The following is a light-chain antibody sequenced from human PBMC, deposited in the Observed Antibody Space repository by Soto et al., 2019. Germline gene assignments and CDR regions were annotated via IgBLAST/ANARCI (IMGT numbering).Light chain of an antibody. CDR3: QTWGTGVI. Sequence: QLVLTQSPSASASLGASVKLTCTLSSGHSSYATAWHQQQPEKGPRYLMKLKSDGSHNKGDGIPDRFSGSSSGAERYLTISSLQSEDEADYYCQTWGTGVIFGGGTKVTVL. CDR2: LKSDGSH. CDR1: SGHSSYA. V-gene: IGLV4-69*01. J-gene: IGLJ2*01.